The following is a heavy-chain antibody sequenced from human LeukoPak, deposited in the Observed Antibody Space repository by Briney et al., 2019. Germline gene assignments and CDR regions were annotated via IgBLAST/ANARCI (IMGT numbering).Heavy chain of an antibody. V-gene: IGHV1-58*01. D-gene: IGHD6-19*01. CDR3: ARGLAVAHPWDY. Sequence: SVKVSCKASGFTFTSSAVQWVRQARGQRLEWIGWIVVGSGNTNYAQKFQGRVTMTRDTSTSTVYMELSSLRSEDTAVYYCARGLAVAHPWDYWGQGTLVTVSS. J-gene: IGHJ4*02. CDR1: GFTFTSSA. CDR2: IVVGSGNT.